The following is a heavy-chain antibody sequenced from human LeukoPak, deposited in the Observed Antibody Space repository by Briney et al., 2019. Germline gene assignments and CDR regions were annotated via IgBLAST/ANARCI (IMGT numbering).Heavy chain of an antibody. V-gene: IGHV3-23*01. J-gene: IGHJ6*03. CDR1: GFTFSSYA. CDR3: AKAGRYYYYMDV. CDR2: VSGSGGST. Sequence: GGSLRLSCAASGFTFSSYAMSWVRQAPGKGLEWVSVVSGSGGSTYYADSVKGRFTISRDNSKNTVYLQMNSLRGEDTALYYCAKAGRYYYYMDVWGKGTTVTISS.